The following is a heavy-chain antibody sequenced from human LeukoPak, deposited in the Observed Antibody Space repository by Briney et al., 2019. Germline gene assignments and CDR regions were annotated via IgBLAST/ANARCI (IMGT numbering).Heavy chain of an antibody. CDR3: AKDDRGGSSSWSLLGWFDP. Sequence: GGSLRLSCAASGFTFSSYGMSWVRQAPGKGLEWVSAISGSGGSTYYADSVKGRFTISRDNSKDTLYLQMNSLRAEDTAVYYCAKDDRGGSSSWSLLGWFDPWGQGTLVTVSS. V-gene: IGHV3-23*01. J-gene: IGHJ5*02. CDR2: ISGSGGST. CDR1: GFTFSSYG. D-gene: IGHD6-13*01.